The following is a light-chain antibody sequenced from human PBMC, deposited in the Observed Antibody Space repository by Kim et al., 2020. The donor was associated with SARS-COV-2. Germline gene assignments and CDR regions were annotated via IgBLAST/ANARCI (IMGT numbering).Light chain of an antibody. V-gene: IGLV1-44*01. CDR1: TSTIGSRA. J-gene: IGLJ3*02. CDR2: MNN. CDR3: AAWDDSLNGRV. Sequence: GQRVTIACSGSTSTIGSRAVNWYQQRPGTAPKLLIYMNNQRPSGVPARFSGSKSGTSASLAISGLLSEDEADYYCAAWDDSLNGRVFGGGTQLTVL.